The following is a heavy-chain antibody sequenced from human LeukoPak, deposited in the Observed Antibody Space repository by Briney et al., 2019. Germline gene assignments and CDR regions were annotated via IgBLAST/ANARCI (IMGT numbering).Heavy chain of an antibody. J-gene: IGHJ5*02. CDR1: GFTFSDYY. Sequence: PGGSVRLSCAASGFTFSDYYMSWIRQAPGKGLEWVSYISSSSSYTNYADSVKGRFTISRDNAKNSLYLQMNSLRAEDMAVYYCARGLERDWLDPWGQGTLVTVSS. D-gene: IGHD1-1*01. CDR2: ISSSSSYT. V-gene: IGHV3-11*06. CDR3: ARGLERDWLDP.